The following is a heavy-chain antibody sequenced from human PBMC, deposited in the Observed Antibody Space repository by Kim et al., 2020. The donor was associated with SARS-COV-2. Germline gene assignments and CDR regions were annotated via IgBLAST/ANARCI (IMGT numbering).Heavy chain of an antibody. CDR2: IGPSGDGT. D-gene: IGHD3-10*01. CDR3: AKASLPPGYFDY. Sequence: GGSLRLSCVASGFTFRSYAMSWVRQAPGKGLEWVSAIGPSGDGTYYTDSVKGRFTISRDNSKNTLYLQMSTLRAEDTAVYYCAKASLPPGYFDYWGQGTLVTVSS. V-gene: IGHV3-23*01. J-gene: IGHJ4*02. CDR1: GFTFRSYA.